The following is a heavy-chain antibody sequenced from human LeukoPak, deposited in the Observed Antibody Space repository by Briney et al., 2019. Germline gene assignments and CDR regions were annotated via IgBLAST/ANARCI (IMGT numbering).Heavy chain of an antibody. D-gene: IGHD2-8*01. CDR1: GFTFSSYA. CDR2: ISGSGGRT. CDR3: AKDRFCTNDICHGDFDY. J-gene: IGHJ4*02. Sequence: PGGSLRLSCAASGFTFSSYAVSWVRQAPGKGREWVSSISGSGGRTYSADSVKGRLTISRDNSKNTLYLQMNSLRAEDTALYYCAKDRFCTNDICHGDFDYWGQGTLVTVSS. V-gene: IGHV3-23*01.